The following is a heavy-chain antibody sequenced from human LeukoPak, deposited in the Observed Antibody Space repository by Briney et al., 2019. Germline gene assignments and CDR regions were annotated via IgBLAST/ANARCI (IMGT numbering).Heavy chain of an antibody. J-gene: IGHJ3*02. CDR3: ARHQWEAGLGDAFDI. CDR1: GGSISSSSYY. D-gene: IGHD1-26*01. V-gene: IGHV4-39*01. CDR2: IYYSGST. Sequence: SETLSLTCTVSGGSISSSSYYWGWIRQPPGKGLEWIGSIYYSGSTYYNPSLKSRVTISVDTSKNQFSLKLSSVTAADTAVYYCARHQWEAGLGDAFDIWGQGTMVTVSS.